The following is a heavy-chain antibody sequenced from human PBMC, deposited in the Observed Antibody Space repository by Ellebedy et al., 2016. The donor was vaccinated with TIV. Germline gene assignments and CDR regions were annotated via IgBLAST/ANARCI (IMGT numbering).Heavy chain of an antibody. V-gene: IGHV3-15*01. J-gene: IGHJ4*02. D-gene: IGHD6-19*01. Sequence: GESLKISCEVFGFPFTNAWMTWVRQAPGKGPEWVARIKGKTDHGATDYAAPVQGRFTLSRDESANTLSLQMNSLKTEDTAVYYCTTDLGWSGGDYWGRGTLVTVSS. CDR2: IKGKTDHGAT. CDR3: TTDLGWSGGDY. CDR1: GFPFTNAW.